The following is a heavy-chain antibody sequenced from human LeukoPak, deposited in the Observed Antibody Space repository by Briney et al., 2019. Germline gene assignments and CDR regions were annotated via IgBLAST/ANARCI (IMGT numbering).Heavy chain of an antibody. CDR3: ARGIRMVRGVIIRYYFDY. J-gene: IGHJ4*02. V-gene: IGHV6-1*01. CDR1: GDRVSSNSAA. Sequence: SQSLSLTCAISGDRVSSNSAAWNWIRQSPSRGLKWLGRTYYRSKWYNDYAVSVKSRITINLDTSKNQFSLQLNSVTPEDTAVYYCARGIRMVRGVIIRYYFDYWGQGTLVTVSS. CDR2: TYYRSKWYN. D-gene: IGHD3-10*01.